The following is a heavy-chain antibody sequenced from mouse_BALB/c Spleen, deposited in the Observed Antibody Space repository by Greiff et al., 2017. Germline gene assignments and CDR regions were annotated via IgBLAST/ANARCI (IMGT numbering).Heavy chain of an antibody. CDR1: GDSITSGY. J-gene: IGHJ4*01. D-gene: IGHD3-3*01. CDR3: ARTSERAAMDY. Sequence: EVKVEESGPSLVKPSQTLSLTCSVTGDSITSGYWNWIRKFPGNKLEYMGYISYSGSTYYNPSLKSRISITRDTSRNQYYLQLNSVTTEDTATYYCARTSERAAMDYWGQGTSVTVSS. CDR2: ISYSGST. V-gene: IGHV3-8*02.